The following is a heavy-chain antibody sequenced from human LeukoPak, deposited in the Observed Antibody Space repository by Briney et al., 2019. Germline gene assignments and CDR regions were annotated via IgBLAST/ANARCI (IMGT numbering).Heavy chain of an antibody. V-gene: IGHV1-69*13. Sequence: SVKVSCTASGGTFSSYAISWVRQAPGQGLEWMGGIIPIFGTANYAQKFQGRVTITADESTSTAYMELSSLRSEDTAVYYCARDRRISYSGSYYYFDYWGQGTLVTVSS. CDR2: IIPIFGTA. D-gene: IGHD1-26*01. J-gene: IGHJ4*02. CDR3: ARDRRISYSGSYYYFDY. CDR1: GGTFSSYA.